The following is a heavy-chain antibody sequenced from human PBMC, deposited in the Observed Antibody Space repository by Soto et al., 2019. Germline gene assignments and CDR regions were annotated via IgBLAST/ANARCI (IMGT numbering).Heavy chain of an antibody. J-gene: IGHJ4*02. CDR3: ARDAVPGYCSSTSCYTETFDY. V-gene: IGHV3-30-3*01. CDR1: GFTFSSYA. Sequence: PWGSLRLSCAASGFTFSSYAMHWVRQAPGKGLEWVAVISYDGSNKYYADSVKGRFTISRDNSKNTLYLQMNSLRAEDTAVYYCARDAVPGYCSSTSCYTETFDYWGQGTLVTVSS. CDR2: ISYDGSNK. D-gene: IGHD2-2*02.